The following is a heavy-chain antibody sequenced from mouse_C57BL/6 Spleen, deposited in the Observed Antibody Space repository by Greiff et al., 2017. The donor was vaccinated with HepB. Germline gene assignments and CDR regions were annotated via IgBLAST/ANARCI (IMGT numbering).Heavy chain of an antibody. CDR3: ARRLTVVAPYYAMDY. J-gene: IGHJ4*01. CDR2: IYPGSGNT. V-gene: IGHV1-76*01. CDR1: GYTFTDYY. Sequence: VQLQQSGAELVRPGASVKLSCKASGYTFTDYYINWVKQRPGQGLEWIARIYPGSGNTYYNEKFKGKATLTAEKSSSTAYMQLSSLTSEDSAVYFCARRLTVVAPYYAMDYWGQGTSVTVSS. D-gene: IGHD1-1*01.